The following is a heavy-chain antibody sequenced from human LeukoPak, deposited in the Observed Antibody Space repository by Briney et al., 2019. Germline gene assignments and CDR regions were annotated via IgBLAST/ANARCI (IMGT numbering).Heavy chain of an antibody. CDR3: ARGEYYYDSSGYYFDY. CDR2: INPSGGST. D-gene: IGHD3-22*01. J-gene: IGHJ4*02. CDR1: GYTFTSYD. Sequence: ASVKVSCKASGYTFTSYDINWVRQAPGQGLEWMGIINPSGGSTSYAQKFQGRVTMTRDTSTSTVYMELSSLRSEDTAVYYCARGEYYYDSSGYYFDYWGQGTLVTVSS. V-gene: IGHV1-46*01.